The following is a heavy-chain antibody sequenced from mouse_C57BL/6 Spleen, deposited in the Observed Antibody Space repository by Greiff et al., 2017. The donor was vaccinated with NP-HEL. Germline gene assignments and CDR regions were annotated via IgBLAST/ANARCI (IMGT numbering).Heavy chain of an antibody. Sequence: EVKLMESGGGLVKPGGSLKLSCAASGFTFSSYTMSWVRQTPEKRLEWVATISGGGGNTYYPDSVKGRFTISRDNAKNTLYLQMSSLRSEDTALYYCARRLDWYFDVWGTGTTVTVSS. CDR1: GFTFSSYT. D-gene: IGHD2-13*01. CDR3: ARRLDWYFDV. V-gene: IGHV5-9*01. CDR2: ISGGGGNT. J-gene: IGHJ1*03.